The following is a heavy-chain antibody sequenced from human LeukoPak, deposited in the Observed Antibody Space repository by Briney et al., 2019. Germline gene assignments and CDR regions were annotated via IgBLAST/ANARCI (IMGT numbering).Heavy chain of an antibody. CDR2: INWNGGST. D-gene: IGHD5-18*01. J-gene: IGHJ4*02. Sequence: GGSLRLSCAASGFTFDDYGMSWVRQAPGKGLEWVSGINWNGGSTGYADSVKGRFTISRDNAKNSLYLQMNSLRAEDTALYYCARGGYSYGREERADYWGQGTLVTVSS. CDR1: GFTFDDYG. CDR3: ARGGYSYGREERADY. V-gene: IGHV3-20*04.